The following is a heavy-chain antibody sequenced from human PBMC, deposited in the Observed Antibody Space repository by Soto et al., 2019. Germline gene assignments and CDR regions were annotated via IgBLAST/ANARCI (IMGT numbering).Heavy chain of an antibody. Sequence: QVQLVESGGGVVQPGRSLRLSCVASGFTFSNNCIHWVRQAPGKGMEWVAVISSDGSKKYYSDSVKGRFTISRDNSKNTLYLQMNSPRAEDRAVYYCAMDLYGGSSRFDYWGQGTLVTVSS. CDR1: GFTFSNNC. V-gene: IGHV3-30*03. CDR3: AMDLYGGSSRFDY. D-gene: IGHD2-15*01. J-gene: IGHJ4*02. CDR2: ISSDGSKK.